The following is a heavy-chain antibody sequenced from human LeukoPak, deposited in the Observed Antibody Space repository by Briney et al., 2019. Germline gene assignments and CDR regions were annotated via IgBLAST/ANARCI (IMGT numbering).Heavy chain of an antibody. Sequence: GRSLRLSCAASGFTFSSYGMHWVRQAPGKGLEWVAVISYDGSNKYYADSVKGRFTLSRDNSENTLYLQMNSLRAEDTAVYYCAKDVLLEDTAMVFDYWGQGTLVTVSS. CDR3: AKDVLLEDTAMVFDY. CDR1: GFTFSSYG. J-gene: IGHJ4*02. CDR2: ISYDGSNK. V-gene: IGHV3-30*18. D-gene: IGHD5-18*01.